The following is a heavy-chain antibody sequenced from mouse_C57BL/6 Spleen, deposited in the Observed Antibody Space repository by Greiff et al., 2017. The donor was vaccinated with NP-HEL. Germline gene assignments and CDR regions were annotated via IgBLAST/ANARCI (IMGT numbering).Heavy chain of an antibody. D-gene: IGHD2-4*01. J-gene: IGHJ4*01. V-gene: IGHV1-54*01. CDR1: GYAFTNYL. CDR2: INPGSGGT. Sequence: QVQLKESGAELVRPGTSVKVSCKASGYAFTNYLIEWVKQRPGQGLEWIGVINPGSGGTNYNEKFKGKATLTADKSSSTAYMQLSSLTSEDSAVYFCARGHMITTCMDYWGQGTSVTVSS. CDR3: ARGHMITTCMDY.